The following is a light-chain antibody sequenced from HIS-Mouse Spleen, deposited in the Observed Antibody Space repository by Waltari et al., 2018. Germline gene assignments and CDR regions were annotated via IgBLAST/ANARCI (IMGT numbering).Light chain of an antibody. CDR1: ALPKQY. J-gene: IGLJ2*01. CDR3: QSADSSGTYVV. Sequence: SYELTQPPSVSVSPGQTARITCSGDALPKQYAYWYQQKPGQAPVLVRYKDSERPSGIPERFSVSSSGTTVTLTISGVQAEDEADYYCQSADSSGTYVVFGGGTKLTVL. V-gene: IGLV3-25*03. CDR2: KDS.